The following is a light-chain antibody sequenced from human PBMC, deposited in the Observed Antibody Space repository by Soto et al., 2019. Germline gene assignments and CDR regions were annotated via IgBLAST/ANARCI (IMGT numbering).Light chain of an antibody. CDR3: QQYGSLPYT. V-gene: IGKV3-20*01. J-gene: IGKJ2*01. CDR1: KNVDNNF. Sequence: ENGLTQSPGTLSLSPGERATLSCRASKNVDNNFLAWYQHKPGQAPRLLIYGASIRAAAIPDRFSGSGSGTDFTLSISRLEPEDFAVYHCQQYGSLPYTFGQGTKLDIK. CDR2: GAS.